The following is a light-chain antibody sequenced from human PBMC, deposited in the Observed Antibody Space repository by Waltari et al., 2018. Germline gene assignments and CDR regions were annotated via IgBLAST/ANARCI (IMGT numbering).Light chain of an antibody. Sequence: DIQMTQSPSTLSASVGERVNITCRASQRFDGWLAWFQQRPGIAPKLLIYKTSTLESGVPSRFSGSGSGTEYTLTISGLQPDDFATYYCQQYETYPFTFGGGTKVEI. J-gene: IGKJ4*01. CDR1: QRFDGW. CDR2: KTS. CDR3: QQYETYPFT. V-gene: IGKV1-5*03.